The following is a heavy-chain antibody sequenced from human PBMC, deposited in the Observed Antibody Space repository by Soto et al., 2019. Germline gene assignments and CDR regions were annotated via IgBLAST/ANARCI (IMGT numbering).Heavy chain of an antibody. D-gene: IGHD2-2*01. Sequence: ASVKVSCKASGGTFSSYTISWVRQAPGQGLEWMGRIIPILGIANYAQKFQGRVTITADKSTSTAYMELSSLRSEDTAVYYCASNDIVVVPAGEAGEYNWFDPWGQGTLVTVSS. CDR1: GGTFSSYT. V-gene: IGHV1-69*02. J-gene: IGHJ5*02. CDR3: ASNDIVVVPAGEAGEYNWFDP. CDR2: IIPILGIA.